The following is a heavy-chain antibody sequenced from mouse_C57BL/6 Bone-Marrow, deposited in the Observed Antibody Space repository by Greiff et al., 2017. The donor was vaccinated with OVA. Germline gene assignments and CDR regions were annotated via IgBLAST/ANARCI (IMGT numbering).Heavy chain of an antibody. J-gene: IGHJ1*03. Sequence: EVQLQESGPGLVKPSQSLSLTCSVTGYSITSGYYWNWIRQFPGNKLEWMGYISYDGSNNYNPSLKNRISITRDTSKNQFFLKLNSVTTEDTATYYCARSREGNYWYFDVWGTGTTVTVSS. CDR2: ISYDGSN. D-gene: IGHD2-1*01. CDR1: GYSITSGYY. CDR3: ARSREGNYWYFDV. V-gene: IGHV3-6*01.